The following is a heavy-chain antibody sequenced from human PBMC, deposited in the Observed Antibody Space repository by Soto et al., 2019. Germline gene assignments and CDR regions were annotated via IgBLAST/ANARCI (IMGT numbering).Heavy chain of an antibody. J-gene: IGHJ6*02. V-gene: IGHV4-59*01. D-gene: IGHD3-10*01. CDR3: ARAPAPGTYYYGMDV. CDR1: GGSISSYY. CDR2: IYYTGST. Sequence: SETLSLTCTVSGGSISSYYWTWIRQSPGKELEWIGYIYYTGSTKYNPSLESRVTISIDTSKNQFSLNLRSVTAADTAVYYCARAPAPGTYYYGMDVWGQGTTVTVSS.